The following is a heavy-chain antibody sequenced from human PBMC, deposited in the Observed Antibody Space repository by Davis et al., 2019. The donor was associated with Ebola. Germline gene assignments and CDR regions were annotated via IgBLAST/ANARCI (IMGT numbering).Heavy chain of an antibody. CDR2: IYSGGST. D-gene: IGHD3-3*01. CDR1: GFTVSSNY. V-gene: IGHV3-53*04. Sequence: ETLSLTCAASGFTVSSNYMSWVRQAPGKGLEWVSVIYSGGSTYYADSVKGRFTISRHNSKNTLYLQMNSLRAENTAVYYCARGDFDGMDVWGQGTTVTVSS. CDR3: ARGDFDGMDV. J-gene: IGHJ6*02.